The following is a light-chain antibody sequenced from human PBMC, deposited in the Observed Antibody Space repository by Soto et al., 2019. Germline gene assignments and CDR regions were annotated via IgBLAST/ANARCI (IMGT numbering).Light chain of an antibody. CDR3: SSYAGNNNLM. V-gene: IGLV2-8*01. CDR2: EVT. Sequence: QSALTQPPSASGSLGQSVTLSCTGTSSDVGDYTYVSWYQQHPGKAPKLMIYEVTKRPSGVPDRFSGSKSGNTASLTVSGLQAEDEADYYCSSYAGNNNLMFGGGTKVTVL. J-gene: IGLJ3*02. CDR1: SSDVGDYTY.